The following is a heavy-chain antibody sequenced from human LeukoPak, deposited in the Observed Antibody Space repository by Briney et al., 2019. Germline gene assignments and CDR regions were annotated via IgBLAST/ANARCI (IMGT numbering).Heavy chain of an antibody. D-gene: IGHD2-2*02. Sequence: ASVKVSCKASGGTFSSYAISWVRQAPGQGLEWMGWINPNSGGTNYAQKFQGRVTMTRDTSISTAYMELSRLRSDDTAVYYCARDRGVVVVPAAINGMDVWGQGTTVTVSS. V-gene: IGHV1-2*02. CDR3: ARDRGVVVVPAAINGMDV. J-gene: IGHJ6*02. CDR2: INPNSGGT. CDR1: GGTFSSYA.